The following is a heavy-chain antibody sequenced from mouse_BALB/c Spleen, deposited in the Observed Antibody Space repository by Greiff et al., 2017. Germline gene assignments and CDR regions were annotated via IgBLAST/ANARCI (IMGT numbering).Heavy chain of an antibody. CDR1: GFNIKDYY. V-gene: IGHV14-1*02. J-gene: IGHJ2*01. CDR2: IDPENGNT. CDR3: ASYGSSFYFDY. D-gene: IGHD1-1*01. Sequence: EVHLVESGAELVRPGALVKLSCKASGFNIKDYYMHWVKQRPEQGLEWIGWIDPENGNTIYDPKFQGKASITADTSSNTAYLQLSSLTSEDTAVYYCASYGSSFYFDYWGQGTTLTVSS.